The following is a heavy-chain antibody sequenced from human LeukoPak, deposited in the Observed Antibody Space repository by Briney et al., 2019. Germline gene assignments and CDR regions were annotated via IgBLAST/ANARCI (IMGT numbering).Heavy chain of an antibody. J-gene: IGHJ5*02. CDR1: GFIFSDHY. CDR2: AKNKVNSYTT. Sequence: GGSLRLSCAASGFIFSDHYMDWVRQAPGKGLEWVGRAKNKVNSYTTIYAASVKGRFTISRDDSKNSLYLQMNSLNTEDTAVYYCATAGGYLRWFDPWGQGTLVTVSS. CDR3: ATAGGYLRWFDP. V-gene: IGHV3-72*01. D-gene: IGHD1-26*01.